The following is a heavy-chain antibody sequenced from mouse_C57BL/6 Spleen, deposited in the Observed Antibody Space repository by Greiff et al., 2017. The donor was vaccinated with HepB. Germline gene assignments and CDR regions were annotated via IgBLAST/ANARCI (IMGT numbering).Heavy chain of an antibody. CDR2: INPNNGGT. CDR1: GYTFTDYN. J-gene: IGHJ1*03. D-gene: IGHD2-10*01. V-gene: IGHV1-18*01. Sequence: DVQLQESGPELVKPGASVKIPCKASGYTFTDYNMDWVKQSHGKSLEWIGDINPNNGGTIYNQKFKGKATLTVDKSSSTAYMELRSLTSEDTAVYYCARSPYYGNLCWYFDVWGTGTTVTVSS. CDR3: ARSPYYGNLCWYFDV.